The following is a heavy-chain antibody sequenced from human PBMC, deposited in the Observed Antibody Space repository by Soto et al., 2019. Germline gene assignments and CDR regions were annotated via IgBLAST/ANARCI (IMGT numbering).Heavy chain of an antibody. CDR1: GASVSDKTFY. V-gene: IGHV4-61*01. J-gene: IGHJ4*02. Sequence: PSETLSLTCSVSGASVSDKTFYWSWLRQSPGKGLEWIGYIYYSGTTNYNPSLKGRFTISVDTSKNQFSLRLNSVTAADTALYYCARTTAVPNTLRSRYYFDYWGQGMLATVSS. CDR2: IYYSGTT. CDR3: ARTTAVPNTLRSRYYFDY. D-gene: IGHD4-17*01.